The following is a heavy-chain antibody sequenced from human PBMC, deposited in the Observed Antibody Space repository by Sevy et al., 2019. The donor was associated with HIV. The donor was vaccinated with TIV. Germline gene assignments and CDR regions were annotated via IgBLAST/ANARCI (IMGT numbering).Heavy chain of an antibody. CDR1: GFTF. CDR3: AKDSSSWYFFDY. D-gene: IGHD6-13*01. Sequence: GGSLRLSCAASGFTFRVRQAPGKGLEWVAVISYDGSNKYYADSVKGRFTISRDNSKNTLYLQMNSLRAEDTAVYYCAKDSSSWYFFDYWGQGTLVTVSS. V-gene: IGHV3-30*18. CDR2: ISYDGSNK. J-gene: IGHJ4*02.